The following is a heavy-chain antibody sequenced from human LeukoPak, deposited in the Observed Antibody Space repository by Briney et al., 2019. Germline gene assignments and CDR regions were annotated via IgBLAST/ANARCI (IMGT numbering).Heavy chain of an antibody. CDR3: ARGRGISIPRW. CDR1: GGSFSGYY. V-gene: IGHV4-34*01. Sequence: SETLSLTCAVYGGSFSGYYWSWIRQPPGKGLEWIGEINHSGSTNYNPSLKSRVTISVDTSKNQFSLKLSSVTAADTAVYYCARGRGISIPRWWGQGTLVTVSS. D-gene: IGHD4-23*01. J-gene: IGHJ4*02. CDR2: INHSGST.